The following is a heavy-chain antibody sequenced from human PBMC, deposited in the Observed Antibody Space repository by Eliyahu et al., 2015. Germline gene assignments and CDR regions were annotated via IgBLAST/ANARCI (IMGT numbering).Heavy chain of an antibody. CDR1: GFSIXSYG. J-gene: IGHJ3*02. Sequence: QVQLVESGGGVVQPGGSLRLSCAASGFSIXSYGXHWVRRAPGKGXEWVNFIRYDGSNHYYSDSVKGRFTISRDNSKNTLYLQMNSLRPEDTAMYYCAKDQYCENGVCYTGDDGFDIWGRGTMVTVS. CDR3: AKDQYCENGVCYTGDDGFDI. D-gene: IGHD2-8*01. CDR2: IRYDGSNH. V-gene: IGHV3-30*02.